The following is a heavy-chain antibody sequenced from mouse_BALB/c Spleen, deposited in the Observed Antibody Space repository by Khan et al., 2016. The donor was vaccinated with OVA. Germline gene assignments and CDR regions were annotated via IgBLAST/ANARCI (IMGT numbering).Heavy chain of an antibody. CDR2: IYYSGTD. J-gene: IGHJ1*03. Sequence: EVQLQESGPGLVKPSQTVSLTCTVTGISINSGNYRWSWIRPFPGNKLEWIGNIYYSGTDTYNPSLTSRTTITRNTSKTQFLLEMNCMTAEDTATYYCARNYGSLYWYFDVWGTGTTVTVSS. CDR1: GISINSGNYR. D-gene: IGHD1-1*01. V-gene: IGHV3-5*02. CDR3: ARNYGSLYWYFDV.